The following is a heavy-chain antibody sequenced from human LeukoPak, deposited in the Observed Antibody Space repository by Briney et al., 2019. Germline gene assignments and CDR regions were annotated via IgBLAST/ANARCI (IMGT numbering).Heavy chain of an antibody. J-gene: IGHJ4*02. CDR3: ARESAGTAY. V-gene: IGHV4-34*09. Sequence: SETLSLTCAVYGGSFSGYYWSWIRQPPGKGLEWIGEINHSGSTNYNPSLKSRVTISVDTSKNQFSLKLSSVTAADTAVYYCARESAGTAYWGQGTLVTVSS. CDR2: INHSGST. D-gene: IGHD6-19*01. CDR1: GGSFSGYY.